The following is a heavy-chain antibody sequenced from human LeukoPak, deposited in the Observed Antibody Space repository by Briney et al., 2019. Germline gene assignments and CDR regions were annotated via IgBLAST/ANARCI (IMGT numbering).Heavy chain of an antibody. Sequence: PSETLSLTCAVYGGSFSGYYWSWIRQPPGKGLEWIGEINHSGSTNYNPSLKSRVTISVDTSKKQFSLKLSSVPAADTAVYYCARAPFGVVITIDYWGQGTLVTVSS. V-gene: IGHV4-34*01. CDR2: INHSGST. J-gene: IGHJ4*02. D-gene: IGHD3-3*01. CDR1: GGSFSGYY. CDR3: ARAPFGVVITIDY.